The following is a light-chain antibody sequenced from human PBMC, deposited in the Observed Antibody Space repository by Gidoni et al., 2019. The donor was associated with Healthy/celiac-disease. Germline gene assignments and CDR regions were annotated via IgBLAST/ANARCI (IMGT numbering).Light chain of an antibody. V-gene: IGLV2-11*01. Sequence: QSALTPPRSVSGSPGQSVTISCTGTSSDVGGYNYVSWYQQHPGKAPNLMIYDVIQRPSGVPDRFSGSKSGNTASLTISGLQAEDEADYYCCSYAGSYTLVFGGGTKLTVL. CDR2: DVI. J-gene: IGLJ2*01. CDR3: CSYAGSYTLV. CDR1: SSDVGGYNY.